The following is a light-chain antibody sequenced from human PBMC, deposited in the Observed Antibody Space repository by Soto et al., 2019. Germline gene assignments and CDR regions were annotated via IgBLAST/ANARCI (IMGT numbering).Light chain of an antibody. Sequence: EILMTQSPATLSVSPGERATLSCRASQRIDTSLAWYQQRPGQAPRLLLYNAATRATGIPARFSGRGFGTEFTLTISSLQSEDFELYYCQQYYKWPPFTLGPGTKVDIK. V-gene: IGKV3-15*01. J-gene: IGKJ3*01. CDR3: QQYYKWPPFT. CDR2: NAA. CDR1: QRIDTS.